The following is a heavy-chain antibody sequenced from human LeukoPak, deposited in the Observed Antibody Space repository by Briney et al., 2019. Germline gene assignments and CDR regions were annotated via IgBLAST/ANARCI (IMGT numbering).Heavy chain of an antibody. V-gene: IGHV3-48*01. J-gene: IGHJ4*02. Sequence: GGSLRLSCAASGFTFSSYSMNWVRQAPGKGLEWVSYISSSSSTIYYADSVKGRFTISRDNAKNSLYLQLNSLRAEDTAVYYCARDEIAASGSMGYWGQGTLVTVSS. CDR2: ISSSSSTI. CDR3: ARDEIAASGSMGY. D-gene: IGHD6-13*01. CDR1: GFTFSSYS.